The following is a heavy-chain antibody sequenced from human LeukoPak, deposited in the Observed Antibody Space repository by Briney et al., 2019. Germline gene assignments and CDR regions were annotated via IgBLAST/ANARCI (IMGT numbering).Heavy chain of an antibody. CDR1: GLTLGSYA. V-gene: IGHV3-30*04. J-gene: IGHJ4*02. D-gene: IGHD3-22*01. Sequence: GRSLRLSCAASGLTLGSYAMHWVRQAPGEGLEWVAGISYDGTNKYYADSVKGRFTISRDNSKSTLYLQVNSLRSEDTAVYYCARGRFYFDSSGPISGLGGGYNWGQGTLVTVS. CDR2: ISYDGTNK. CDR3: ARGRFYFDSSGPISGLGGGYN.